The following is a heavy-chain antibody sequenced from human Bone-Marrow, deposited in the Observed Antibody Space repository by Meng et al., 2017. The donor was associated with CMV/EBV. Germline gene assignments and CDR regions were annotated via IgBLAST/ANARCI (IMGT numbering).Heavy chain of an antibody. CDR3: ASPRSVRATLVGFHYYYGMDV. Sequence: ASVTVSCKVSGYTFTGFFLHGVRQAPGQGREWMGWINFNGADTGNAKKFQGRVTMTRDTSISTAYMEMSSLRSDDTAVYFCASPRSVRATLVGFHYYYGMDVWGQGTTVTVSS. CDR1: GYTFTGFF. D-gene: IGHD1-26*01. J-gene: IGHJ6*02. V-gene: IGHV1-2*02. CDR2: INFNGADT.